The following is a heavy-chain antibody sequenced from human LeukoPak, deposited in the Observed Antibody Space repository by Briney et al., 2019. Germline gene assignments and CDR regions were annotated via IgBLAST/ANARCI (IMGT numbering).Heavy chain of an antibody. CDR3: ARDLQNYYDSSGYSYYFDY. CDR1: GFTFSSYS. Sequence: GGSLRLSCAASGFTFSSYSMNWVRQAPGKGLEWVSSISSSSSYIYYADSVKGRFTISRDNAKNTLYLQMNSLRAEDTAVYYCARDLQNYYDSSGYSYYFDYWGQGTLVTVSS. D-gene: IGHD3-22*01. CDR2: ISSSSSYI. V-gene: IGHV3-21*01. J-gene: IGHJ4*02.